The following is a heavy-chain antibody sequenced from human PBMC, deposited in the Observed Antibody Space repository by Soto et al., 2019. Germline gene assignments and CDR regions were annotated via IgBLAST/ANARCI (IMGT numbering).Heavy chain of an antibody. V-gene: IGHV4-59*01. Sequence: QVQLQESGPGLVKPSETLSLTCTVSGGSIISYYWSWIRQPPGKGLEWIGYIYYSGSTNYNPSLRSRVTISAYTSMNQFSLKLSSVTAADTAVYYCASDLRLDYWGQGTLVTVSS. CDR1: GGSIISYY. D-gene: IGHD4-17*01. CDR2: IYYSGST. J-gene: IGHJ4*02. CDR3: ASDLRLDY.